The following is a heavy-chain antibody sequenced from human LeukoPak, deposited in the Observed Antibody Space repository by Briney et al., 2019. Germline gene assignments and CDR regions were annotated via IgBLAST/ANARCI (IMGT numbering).Heavy chain of an antibody. V-gene: IGHV3-30*03. CDR1: GFTFSSYG. CDR3: ARDDAGATFAFDY. D-gene: IGHD1-26*01. J-gene: IGHJ4*02. Sequence: GGSLRLSCAASGFTFSSYGMHWVRQAPGKGLEWVAVISYDGSNKYYADSVKGRFTISRDNSKNTLYLQMNSLRAEDTAVYYCARDDAGATFAFDYWGQGTLVTVSS. CDR2: ISYDGSNK.